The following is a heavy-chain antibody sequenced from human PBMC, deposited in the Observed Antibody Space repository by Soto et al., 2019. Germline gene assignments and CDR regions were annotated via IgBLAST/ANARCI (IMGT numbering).Heavy chain of an antibody. CDR3: ARGIRDY. V-gene: IGHV3-74*01. CDR2: INNDGSTT. J-gene: IGHJ4*02. CDR1: GFSFSSYC. Sequence: EVQLVESGGGLVQPGGSLRLSCAASGFSFSSYCMHWVRQAPGKGLVWVSRINNDGSTTVYADSVKGRFTISRDNAKNTLYLQMNSLRAEDTAVYYCARGIRDYWGQGTLVTVSS.